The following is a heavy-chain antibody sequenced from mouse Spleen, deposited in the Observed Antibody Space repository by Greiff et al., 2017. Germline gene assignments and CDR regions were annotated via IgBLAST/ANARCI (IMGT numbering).Heavy chain of an antibody. Sequence: EVHLVESGGGLVKPGGSLKLSCAASGFTFSSYTMSWVRQTPAKRLEWVATISSGGGNTYYPDSVKGRFTISRDNARNTLYLQMSSLRAEDTAMYYCARILYSYFDYWGQGTTLTVSS. CDR2: ISSGGGNT. J-gene: IGHJ2*01. V-gene: IGHV5-9*04. CDR3: ARILYSYFDY. D-gene: IGHD2-12*01. CDR1: GFTFSSYT.